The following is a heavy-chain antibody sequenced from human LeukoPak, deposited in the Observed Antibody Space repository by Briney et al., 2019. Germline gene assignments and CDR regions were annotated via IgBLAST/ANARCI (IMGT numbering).Heavy chain of an antibody. CDR2: INHSGST. J-gene: IGHJ4*02. V-gene: IGHV4-34*01. D-gene: IGHD2-2*01. Sequence: SETLSLTCAVYGGSFSGYYWSWIRQPPGKGLEWIGEINHSGSTNYNPSLKGRVTISVDTSKNQFSLKLSSVTAADTAVYYCAGRPRYTDQGDYWGQGTLVTVSS. CDR1: GGSFSGYY. CDR3: AGRPRYTDQGDY.